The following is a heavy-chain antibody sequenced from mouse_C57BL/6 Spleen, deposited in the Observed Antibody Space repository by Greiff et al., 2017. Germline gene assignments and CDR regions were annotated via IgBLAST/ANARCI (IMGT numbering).Heavy chain of an antibody. CDR2: INPNYGST. D-gene: IGHD2-5*01. CDR3: ARENYSNYDDAMDY. Sequence: EVQLQQSGPELVKPGASVKISCKASGYLFTDYNMNWVKQSYGKSLVWIGVINPNYGSTSYYQKFKGKATLTVDQSSSTAYMQLNSLTSEDSAVYYCARENYSNYDDAMDYWGQGTSVTVSS. V-gene: IGHV1-39*01. CDR1: GYLFTDYN. J-gene: IGHJ4*01.